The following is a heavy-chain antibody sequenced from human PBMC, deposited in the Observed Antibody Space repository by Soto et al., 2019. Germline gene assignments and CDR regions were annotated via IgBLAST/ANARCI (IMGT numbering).Heavy chain of an antibody. CDR2: VRVSDSRT. CDR1: GIIFGSYD. CDR3: AQFHGLGIYSPWFDP. Sequence: EVQLLESGGGLVQPGGTLRLSCVASGIIFGSYDMSWVRQAPGKGLEWVSAVRVSDSRTFYADSVRGRFTISRDNSKNTLYLQMNSLRAEDTAVYYCAQFHGLGIYSPWFDPWGQGTLITVSS. J-gene: IGHJ5*02. D-gene: IGHD3-10*01. V-gene: IGHV3-23*01.